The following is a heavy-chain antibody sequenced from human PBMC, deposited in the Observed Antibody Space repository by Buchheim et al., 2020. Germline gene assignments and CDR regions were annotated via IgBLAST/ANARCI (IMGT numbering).Heavy chain of an antibody. D-gene: IGHD2-15*01. CDR1: GGSISSGGYS. CDR3: AREVALNCSGGSCSRYYFDY. V-gene: IGHV4-30-2*01. J-gene: IGHJ4*02. Sequence: QLQLQESGSGLVKPSQTLSLTCAVSGGSISSGGYSWSWIRQPPGKGLEWIGYIYHSGSTYYNPSLKSRVTISVDRSKNQFFLKLSSVTAADTAVYYCAREVALNCSGGSCSRYYFDYWGQGTL. CDR2: IYHSGST.